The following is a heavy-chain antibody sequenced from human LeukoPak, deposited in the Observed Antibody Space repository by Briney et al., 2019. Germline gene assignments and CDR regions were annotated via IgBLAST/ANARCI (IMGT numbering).Heavy chain of an antibody. CDR2: XDPNSGGT. V-gene: IGHV1-2*02. Sequence: VXXAXXXXXEWMGXXDPNSGGTKYAQKFQGRVTMTRDTSISTAYMELSRLRSDDTAVYYCARLSTTSRHWLAAFDIWGQGTMVTVS. J-gene: IGHJ3*02. CDR3: ARLSTTSRHWLAAFDI. D-gene: IGHD3-9*01.